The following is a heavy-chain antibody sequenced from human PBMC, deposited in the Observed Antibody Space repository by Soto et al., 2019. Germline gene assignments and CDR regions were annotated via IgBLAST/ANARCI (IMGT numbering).Heavy chain of an antibody. J-gene: IGHJ4*02. CDR3: ATYGGDTGRFDY. D-gene: IGHD4-17*01. CDR1: GGSISFSNYH. CDR2: SGTT. Sequence: ETLSLTCTVSGGSISFSNYHWTWIRQSPGKGPEWIGSGTTYYNPSLRSRVTISVDTSQNQFSLRMHSVTAADTAVYYCATYGGDTGRFDYWGRGILVTV. V-gene: IGHV4-39*01.